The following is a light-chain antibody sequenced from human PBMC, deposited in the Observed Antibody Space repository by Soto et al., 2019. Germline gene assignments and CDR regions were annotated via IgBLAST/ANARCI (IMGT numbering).Light chain of an antibody. CDR3: QQHSNWPPIT. J-gene: IGKJ5*01. CDR2: GAS. V-gene: IGKV3-11*01. Sequence: EIVLTQYTATLSLSPGERAPLSCRTSQTVLTNLAWYQQKPGQAPRLLVYGASTRATGIPARFSGSGSGTDFTLTISSLEPEDFAVYYCQQHSNWPPITFGQGALLE. CDR1: QTVLTN.